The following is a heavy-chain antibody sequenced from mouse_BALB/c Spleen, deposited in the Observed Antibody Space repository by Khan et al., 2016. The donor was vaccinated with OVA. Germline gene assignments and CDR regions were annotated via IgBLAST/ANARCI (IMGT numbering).Heavy chain of an antibody. CDR1: GYSITSDYA. CDR2: IRCSGDT. CDR3: ASMFLYYYVSNIEGYYFDY. Sequence: EVQLVESGPGLVKPSQSLSLTCTVTGYSITSDYAWNWIRQFPGNKLEWMGYIRCSGDTAYNPSLKSRISLTRDTSKNQFFLQLNSVTTKDTDPFYGASMFLYYYVSNIEGYYFDYWGQGTTLTVSS. V-gene: IGHV3-2*02. D-gene: IGHD1-1*01. J-gene: IGHJ2*01.